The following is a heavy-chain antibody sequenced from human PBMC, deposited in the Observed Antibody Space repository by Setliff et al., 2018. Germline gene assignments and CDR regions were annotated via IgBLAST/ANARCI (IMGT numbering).Heavy chain of an antibody. CDR1: GGSISSGGFY. V-gene: IGHV4-61*09. CDR3: ARVTGFSYMDV. Sequence: NPSETLSLTCSVSGGSISSGGFYWSWIRQSAGRGLEWIGHFHTGGATDYNLSLKSLVTISVDKSKNQFSLKLNSVTGADTAVYYCARVTGFSYMDVWGKGTTVTVSS. CDR2: FHTGGAT. J-gene: IGHJ6*03. D-gene: IGHD3-3*01.